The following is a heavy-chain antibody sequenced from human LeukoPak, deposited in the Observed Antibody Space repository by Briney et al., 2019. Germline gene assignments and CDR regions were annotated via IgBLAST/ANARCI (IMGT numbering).Heavy chain of an antibody. J-gene: IGHJ4*02. CDR2: IKQDGNEK. D-gene: IGHD3-16*01. V-gene: IGHV3-7*03. CDR3: AKGGSPASAAFDY. Sequence: PGGSLRLSCGAAGFPLSHYWMTWVRQAPGKGLEWVANIKQDGNEKYYVDSVKGRFTISRDNAKNSLYLQMNSLRAEDTALYYCAKGGSPASAAFDYWGQGTLVTVSS. CDR1: GFPLSHYW.